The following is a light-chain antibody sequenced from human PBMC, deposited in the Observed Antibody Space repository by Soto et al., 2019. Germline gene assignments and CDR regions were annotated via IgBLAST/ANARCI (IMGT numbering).Light chain of an antibody. Sequence: QTVVTQPPSASGTPGQRVTISCSGSSSNIGSNTVDWYQQLPGTAPKLLIYSNNQRPSGVPDRFSGSKSGTSVSLAISGLQSEDDADYYCAAWDDSLNGVVFGGGTQLTVL. V-gene: IGLV1-44*01. CDR1: SSNIGSNT. CDR2: SNN. CDR3: AAWDDSLNGVV. J-gene: IGLJ2*01.